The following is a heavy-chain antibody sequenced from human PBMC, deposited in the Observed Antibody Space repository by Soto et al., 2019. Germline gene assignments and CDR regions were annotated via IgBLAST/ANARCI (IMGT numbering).Heavy chain of an antibody. CDR1: GYTFTGYY. CDR2: INPNSGGT. Sequence: ASVKVSCKASGYTFTGYYIHWVRQAPGQGLEWMGWINPNSGGTKYPQKFQGRVTMTRDTSIRTVYMSLTGLKSDDTAVYFCARDLGKGGGSAGFDYWGQGTLVTVSS. V-gene: IGHV1-2*02. J-gene: IGHJ4*02. CDR3: ARDLGKGGGSAGFDY. D-gene: IGHD2-15*01.